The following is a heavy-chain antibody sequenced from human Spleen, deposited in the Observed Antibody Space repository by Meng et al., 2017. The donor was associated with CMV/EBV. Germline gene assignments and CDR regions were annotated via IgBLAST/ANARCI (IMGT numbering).Heavy chain of an antibody. CDR2: ISPYTGNT. D-gene: IGHD2-2*01. CDR3: ARYCGTTTCYPDYYFDY. J-gene: IGHJ4*02. CDR1: GYTFTSYG. Sequence: ASVKVSCKASGYTFTSYGINWVRQAPGQGLEWMGWISPYTGNTNYAQKLQGRVTMTTDTSTSTAYMELSSLRSEDTAVYYCARYCGTTTCYPDYYFDYWGQGTLVTVSS. V-gene: IGHV1-18*01.